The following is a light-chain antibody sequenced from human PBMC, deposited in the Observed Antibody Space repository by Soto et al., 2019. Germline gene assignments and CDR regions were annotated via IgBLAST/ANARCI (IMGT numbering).Light chain of an antibody. CDR1: SSNIGSHT. J-gene: IGLJ2*01. CDR2: GNT. Sequence: QSVLNQPPSASGTPGQTIAISCSGGSSNIGSHTVDWYQQLPGTAPRLLIYGNTQRPAGVPDRFSGFKSGNSASLAISGLQSEYECDYYCAAWDDRLNGVVFGGGTKVTVL. V-gene: IGLV1-44*01. CDR3: AAWDDRLNGVV.